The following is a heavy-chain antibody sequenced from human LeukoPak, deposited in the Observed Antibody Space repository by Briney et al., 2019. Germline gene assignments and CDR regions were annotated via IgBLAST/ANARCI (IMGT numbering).Heavy chain of an antibody. CDR3: ARTRYGSGSYTYLDY. Sequence: SCKASGGTFSSYAMSWVRQAPGKGLEWVSGISGRGASKYYADSVKGRFTISRDNSKNTLYLQMNSLRAEDTAVYYCARTRYGSGSYTYLDYWGQGTLVTVSS. J-gene: IGHJ4*02. V-gene: IGHV3-23*01. D-gene: IGHD3-10*01. CDR1: GGTFSSYA. CDR2: ISGRGASK.